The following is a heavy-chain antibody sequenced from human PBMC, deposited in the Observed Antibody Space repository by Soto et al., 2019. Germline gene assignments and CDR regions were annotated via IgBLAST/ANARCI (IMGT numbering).Heavy chain of an antibody. D-gene: IGHD3-10*01. CDR3: AKGTALIRGIVLTPGYYGLDV. J-gene: IGHJ6*02. V-gene: IGHV3-21*01. Sequence: GGSLRLSCVASGFSFSEYTMSWVRQAPGKGLDWVSTISTSSSNIFYAASVKGRFTISRDNSKNTLYLQMSSLRAEETAVYYCAKGTALIRGIVLTPGYYGLDVWGQGTTVTVSS. CDR1: GFSFSEYT. CDR2: ISTSSSNI.